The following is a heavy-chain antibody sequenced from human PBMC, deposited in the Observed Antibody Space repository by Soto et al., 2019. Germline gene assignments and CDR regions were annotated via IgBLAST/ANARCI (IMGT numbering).Heavy chain of an antibody. J-gene: IGHJ5*02. D-gene: IGHD5-18*01. CDR1: GGSISSYY. Sequence: SETLSLTCTVSGGSISSYYWSWIRQPPGKGLEWIGYIYYSGSTNYNPSLKSRVTISVDTSKNQFSMKLSSVTAADTAVYSCAGDPNTAMAPYDWFDRWGQGSLVTVSS. CDR2: IYYSGST. CDR3: AGDPNTAMAPYDWFDR. V-gene: IGHV4-59*01.